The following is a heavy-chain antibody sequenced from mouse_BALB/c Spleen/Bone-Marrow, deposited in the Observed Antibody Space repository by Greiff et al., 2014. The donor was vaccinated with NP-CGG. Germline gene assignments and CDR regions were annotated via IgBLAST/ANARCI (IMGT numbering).Heavy chain of an antibody. J-gene: IGHJ2*01. D-gene: IGHD2-1*01. CDR3: ARGNYGNYVDYFDY. CDR1: GFTFSSYG. CDR2: INSNGGST. Sequence: EVKLVESGGGLVQPGGSLKLSCAASGFTFSSYGMSWVRQTPDKRLELVASINSNGGSTYYPDSVKGRFNISRDNAKNTLSLQMSSLRSEDTAMYYCARGNYGNYVDYFDYWGQGTTLTVSS. V-gene: IGHV5-6-3*01.